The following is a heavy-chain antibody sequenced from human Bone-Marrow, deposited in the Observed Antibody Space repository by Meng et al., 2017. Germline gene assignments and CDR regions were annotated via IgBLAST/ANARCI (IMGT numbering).Heavy chain of an antibody. CDR2: ISSSGSTI. CDR1: GFTFSSYE. Sequence: GESLKISCAASGFTFSSYEMNWVRQAPGKGLEWVSYISSSGSTIYYADSVKGRFTISRDNSKNTLYLQMNSLRAEDTAVYYCARDPLGTYERDYYYGMDVWGQGTTVTVSS. V-gene: IGHV3-48*03. J-gene: IGHJ6*02. D-gene: IGHD5-12*01. CDR3: ARDPLGTYERDYYYGMDV.